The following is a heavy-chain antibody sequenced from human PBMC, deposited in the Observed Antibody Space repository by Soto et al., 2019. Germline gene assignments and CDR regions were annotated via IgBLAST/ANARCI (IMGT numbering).Heavy chain of an antibody. CDR1: GYSFNSYS. V-gene: IGHV1-3*01. D-gene: IGHD7-27*01. J-gene: IGHJ6*02. CDR3: ARNLGTTPYYYLAMDV. Sequence: QVQLVQSGAEMRKPGASVKVSCKTSGYSFNSYSVHWVRQAPGQSLEWVGWINAVNGNTKYLEKFQGRVAITRNTSASTAYVELSSLRPEDTAVYDCARNLGTTPYYYLAMDVWGQGTTVTVSS. CDR2: INAVNGNT.